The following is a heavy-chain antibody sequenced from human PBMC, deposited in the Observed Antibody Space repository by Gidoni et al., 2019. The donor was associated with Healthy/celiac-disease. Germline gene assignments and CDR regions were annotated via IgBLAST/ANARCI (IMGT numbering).Heavy chain of an antibody. V-gene: IGHV3-9*01. Sequence: EVQLVESGGGLVQPGRSLRLSCAASGFTFDDYAMHWVRQAPGKGLEWVSGISWNSGSIGYADSVKGRFTISRDNAKNSLYLQMNSLRAEDTALYYCAKDPLRFLVGYYFDYWGQGTLVTVSS. CDR1: GFTFDDYA. J-gene: IGHJ4*02. CDR2: ISWNSGSI. CDR3: AKDPLRFLVGYYFDY. D-gene: IGHD3-3*01.